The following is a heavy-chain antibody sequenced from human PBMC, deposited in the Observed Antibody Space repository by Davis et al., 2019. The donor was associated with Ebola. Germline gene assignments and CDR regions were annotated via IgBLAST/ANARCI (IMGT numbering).Heavy chain of an antibody. CDR2: ISGSGGST. CDR1: GFTFSSYA. D-gene: IGHD3-22*01. Sequence: GESLKISCAASGFTFSSYAMSWVRQAPGKGLEWVSAISGSGGSTYYADSVKGRFTISRDNSKNTLYLQMNSLRAEDTAVYYRAKAHYYDSSGSNWFDPWGQGTLVTVSS. V-gene: IGHV3-23*01. CDR3: AKAHYYDSSGSNWFDP. J-gene: IGHJ5*02.